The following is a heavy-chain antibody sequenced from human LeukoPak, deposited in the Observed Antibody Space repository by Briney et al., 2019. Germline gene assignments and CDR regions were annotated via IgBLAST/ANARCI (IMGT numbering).Heavy chain of an antibody. Sequence: ASVKVSCKASGGTFSSYAISWVRQAPGQGLEWMGWISAYNGNTNYAQKLQGRVTMTTDTSTSTAYMELRSLRSDDTAVYYCVAGYSSSYYYYYGMDVWGQGTTVTVSS. D-gene: IGHD6-6*01. V-gene: IGHV1-18*01. J-gene: IGHJ6*02. CDR1: GGTFSSYA. CDR3: VAGYSSSYYYYYGMDV. CDR2: ISAYNGNT.